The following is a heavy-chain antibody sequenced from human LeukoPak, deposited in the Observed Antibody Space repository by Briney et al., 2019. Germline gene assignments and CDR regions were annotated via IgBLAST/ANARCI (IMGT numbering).Heavy chain of an antibody. CDR2: INAGNGNT. V-gene: IGHV1-3*01. Sequence: ASVKVSCKASGYTFTSYAMHWVRQAPGQRLEWMGWINAGNGNTKYSQKFQGRVTITRDTSASTAYTELSSLRSEDTAVYYCARDLLPAYSSSWYGYFDYWGQGTLVTVSS. CDR1: GYTFTSYA. D-gene: IGHD6-13*01. J-gene: IGHJ4*02. CDR3: ARDLLPAYSSSWYGYFDY.